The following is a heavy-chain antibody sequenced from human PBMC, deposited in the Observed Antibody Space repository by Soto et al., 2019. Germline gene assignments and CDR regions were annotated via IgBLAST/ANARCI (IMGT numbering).Heavy chain of an antibody. Sequence: GASVKVSCKASGYTFTSYAMHWVRQAPGQRLEWMGWINAGNGNTKYSQKFQGRVTITRDTSASTAYMELSSLRSEDTAVYYCARVPRANQKDYMGDMDVWGKGTTVTVSS. CDR1: GYTFTSYA. CDR3: ARVPRANQKDYMGDMDV. CDR2: INAGNGNT. V-gene: IGHV1-3*01. D-gene: IGHD4-4*01. J-gene: IGHJ6*03.